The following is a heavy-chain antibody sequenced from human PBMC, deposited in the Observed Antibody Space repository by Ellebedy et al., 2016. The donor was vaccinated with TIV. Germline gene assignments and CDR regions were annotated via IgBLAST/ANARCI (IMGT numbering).Heavy chain of an antibody. Sequence: LETLSLTCTVSGYSISSGYYWGWIRQPPGKGLEWIGSIYHSGSTYYNPSLKSRVTISVDTSKNQFSLKLSSVTAADTAVYYCARRGYCSGGSCYPRWFDYWGQGTLVTVSS. V-gene: IGHV4-38-2*02. D-gene: IGHD2-15*01. CDR3: ARRGYCSGGSCYPRWFDY. CDR1: GYSISSGYY. CDR2: IYHSGST. J-gene: IGHJ4*02.